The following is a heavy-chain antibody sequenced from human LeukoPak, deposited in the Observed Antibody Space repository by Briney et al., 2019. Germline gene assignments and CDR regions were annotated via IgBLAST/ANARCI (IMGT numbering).Heavy chain of an antibody. CDR2: IKSKTDGGTT. J-gene: IGHJ5*01. Sequence: GGALRLSCAASGFTFSNAWMSWVRQAPGEGLELVGRIKSKTDGGTTDYAAPVTGSFTISRDNSENTLYLQLKSLRAEDTAVYYCSRGFELITFGGAIGKLNWFDSWGQGTLVTVSS. V-gene: IGHV3-15*01. CDR1: GFTFSNAW. D-gene: IGHD3-16*02. CDR3: SRGFELITFGGAIGKLNWFDS.